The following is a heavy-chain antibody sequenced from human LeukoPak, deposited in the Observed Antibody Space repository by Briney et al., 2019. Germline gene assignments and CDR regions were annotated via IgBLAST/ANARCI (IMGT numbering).Heavy chain of an antibody. D-gene: IGHD5-18*01. CDR3: AKEVSGYGYYGY. Sequence: GGSLRLSCAASGFTFSTYNMNWVRQAPGKGLEWVSAISGSGGSTYYADSVKGRFTVSRDNSKNTLFMQMNSLRAEDTAVYFCAKEVSGYGYYGYWGQGTLVTVSS. CDR1: GFTFSTYN. V-gene: IGHV3-23*01. J-gene: IGHJ4*02. CDR2: ISGSGGST.